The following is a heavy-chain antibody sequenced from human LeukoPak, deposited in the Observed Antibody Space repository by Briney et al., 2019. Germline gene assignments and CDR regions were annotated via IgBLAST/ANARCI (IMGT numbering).Heavy chain of an antibody. CDR2: IIPILGIA. CDR1: GGTFSSYA. Sequence: ASVKVSCKASGGTFSSYAISWVRQAPGQGLERMGRIIPILGIANYAQKFQGRVTITADKSTSTAYMELSSLRSEDTAVYYCARGRDSSGYYRAEYFQHWGQGTLVTVSS. CDR3: ARGRDSSGYYRAEYFQH. V-gene: IGHV1-69*04. J-gene: IGHJ1*01. D-gene: IGHD3-22*01.